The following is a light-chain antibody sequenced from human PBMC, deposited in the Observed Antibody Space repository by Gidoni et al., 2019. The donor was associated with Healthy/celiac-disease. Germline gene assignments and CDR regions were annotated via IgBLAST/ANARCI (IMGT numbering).Light chain of an antibody. V-gene: IGKV1-8*01. CDR3: QQYYSYPWT. Sequence: IRMTQSPSSFSASTGDRVTITCRASQGISSYLAWYQQKPGKAPKLLIYAASTLQSGVPSRFSGSGSGTDFTLTISCLQSEDFATYYCQQYYSYPWTFGQGTKVEIK. CDR1: QGISSY. CDR2: AAS. J-gene: IGKJ1*01.